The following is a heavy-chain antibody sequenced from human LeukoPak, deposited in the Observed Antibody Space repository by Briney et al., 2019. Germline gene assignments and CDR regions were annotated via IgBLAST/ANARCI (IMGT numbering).Heavy chain of an antibody. D-gene: IGHD6-19*01. Sequence: GGSLRLSCAASGFTFSTYAMHWVRQAPDKGLEWVTAISYDGSNKYYADSVKGRFTISRDNAKNPLYLQMNSLRAEDTAVYYCARDLEARGRQWLGYFDYWGQGTLVTVSS. J-gene: IGHJ4*02. V-gene: IGHV3-30-3*01. CDR1: GFTFSTYA. CDR2: ISYDGSNK. CDR3: ARDLEARGRQWLGYFDY.